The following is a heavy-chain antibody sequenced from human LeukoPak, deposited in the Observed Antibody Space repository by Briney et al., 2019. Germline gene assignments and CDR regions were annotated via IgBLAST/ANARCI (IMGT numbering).Heavy chain of an antibody. CDR2: IYSGGNT. CDR3: AKDGGLWVSAHWGDS. Sequence: GGSLRLSCAASGFIVSSYYMSWVRQAPGKGLEWVSVIYSGGNTNYADSVKGRFTISRDNSKNTLYLQMNSLRAEDTAVYYCAKDGGLWVSAHWGDSWGRGTLVTVSS. D-gene: IGHD7-27*01. V-gene: IGHV3-53*01. CDR1: GFIVSSYY. J-gene: IGHJ4*02.